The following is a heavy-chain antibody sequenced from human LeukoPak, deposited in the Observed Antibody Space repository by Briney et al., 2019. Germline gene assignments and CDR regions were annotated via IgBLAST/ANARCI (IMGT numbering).Heavy chain of an antibody. CDR1: GFSFRLYA. CDR3: ARAFASGIRRALWFGDLL. Sequence: PGGSLRLSCAASGFSFRLYAMNWVRQAPGKGLEWVSGLYGDSGRTYYADSVKGRFTVSKDTSKNTLSPQMNSLGVGDTGLYYCARAFASGIRRALWFGDLLRAQGTLVTVSS. D-gene: IGHD3-10*01. J-gene: IGHJ4*02. V-gene: IGHV3-23*01. CDR2: LYGDSGRT.